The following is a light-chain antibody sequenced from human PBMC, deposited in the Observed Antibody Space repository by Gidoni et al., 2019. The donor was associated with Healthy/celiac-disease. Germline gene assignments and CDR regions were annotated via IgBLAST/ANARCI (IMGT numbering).Light chain of an antibody. CDR2: DAS. J-gene: IGKJ2*01. CDR1: QSVSSY. CDR3: QQRSNWPPYT. Sequence: DIVLTPSPATLSLSPGERATLSSRASQSVSSYLAWYQQKPGQAPSLLIYDASNRATGIPARFSGRGSATDFTLTTSSLEPEDFAVDYCQQRSNWPPYTFGHGTKLEIK. V-gene: IGKV3-11*01.